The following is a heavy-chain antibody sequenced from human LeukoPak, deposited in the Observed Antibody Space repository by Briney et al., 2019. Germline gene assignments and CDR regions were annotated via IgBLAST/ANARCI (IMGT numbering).Heavy chain of an antibody. CDR1: GFTFSSYG. CDR2: ISGSGSTT. CDR3: AKDHGGAMIVVLISFFDY. Sequence: GGSLRLSCVASGFTFSSYGMHWVRQAPGKGLEWVSTISGSGSTTYYADSVKGRFTISRDNSKNTLYLQMNSLRAEDTAVYYCAKDHGGAMIVVLISFFDYWGQGTLVTVSS. V-gene: IGHV3-23*01. J-gene: IGHJ4*02. D-gene: IGHD3-22*01.